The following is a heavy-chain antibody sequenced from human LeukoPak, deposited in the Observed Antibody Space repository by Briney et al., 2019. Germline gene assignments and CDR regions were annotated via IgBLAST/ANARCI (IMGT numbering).Heavy chain of an antibody. Sequence: GGSLRLSCAASGFTFSDSAMHWVRQASGKGLEWVGRISAKVKNYATAYGASVKGRFTISRDDSKNTAYLQMNSLRAEDTAIYYCVSHGYDSSWGQGTQVTVSS. D-gene: IGHD5-12*01. J-gene: IGHJ4*02. V-gene: IGHV3-73*01. CDR3: VSHGYDSS. CDR2: ISAKVKNYAT. CDR1: GFTFSDSA.